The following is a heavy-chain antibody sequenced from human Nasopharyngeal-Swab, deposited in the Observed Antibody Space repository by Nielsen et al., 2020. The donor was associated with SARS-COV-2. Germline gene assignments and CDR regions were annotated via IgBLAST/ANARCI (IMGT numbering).Heavy chain of an antibody. J-gene: IGHJ5*02. Sequence: GSLRLSCTVSGGSISSYYWSWNRQPPGKGLEWTGYIYYSGSTNYNPSLKSRVTISVDTSKNQFSLKLSSVTAADTAVYYCARGFDPWGQGTLVTVSS. CDR3: ARGFDP. CDR1: GGSISSYY. CDR2: IYYSGST. V-gene: IGHV4-59*01.